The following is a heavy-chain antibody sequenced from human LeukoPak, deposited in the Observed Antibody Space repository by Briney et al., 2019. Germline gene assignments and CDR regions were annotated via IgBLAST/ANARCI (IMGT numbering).Heavy chain of an antibody. CDR3: AKSEREQFFDY. J-gene: IGHJ4*02. V-gene: IGHV3-23*01. CDR1: GFTISSYA. D-gene: IGHD1-26*01. Sequence: GGSLRLSCAASGFTISSYAMSWVRRAPGKGLEWVSAISGSGGSTYYADSVKGRFTISRDNSKNTLYLQMNSLRAEDTAVYYCAKSEREQFFDYWGQGTLVTVSS. CDR2: ISGSGGST.